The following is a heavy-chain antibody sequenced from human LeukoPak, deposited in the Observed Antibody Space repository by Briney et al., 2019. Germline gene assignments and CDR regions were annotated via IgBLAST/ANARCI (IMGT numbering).Heavy chain of an antibody. CDR1: GFTFRSYA. CDR2: ISGSGGST. J-gene: IGHJ6*02. Sequence: TGESLRLSCAASGFTFRSYAMSWVRRAPGKGLECVCAISGSGGSTYYAGSVNGGFTISRDNPKNRLYLQMNSLRAEDTAVYYFARGCPQDFGDGMDVWGQGTTVTVSS. D-gene: IGHD3-16*01. CDR3: ARGCPQDFGDGMDV. V-gene: IGHV3-23*01.